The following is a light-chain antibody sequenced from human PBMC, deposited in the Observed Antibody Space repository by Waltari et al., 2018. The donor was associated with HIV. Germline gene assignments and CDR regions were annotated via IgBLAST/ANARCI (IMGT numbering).Light chain of an antibody. CDR1: QSVFNN. J-gene: IGKJ4*01. V-gene: IGKV3-15*01. Sequence: ILLTQSPPTLSVFPGDRATLSCTASQSVFNNLAWYQQRPGQAPRLLIYGASTRITTVPDRFSGSGSGTEFTLTINNLQSEDLGLYYCQQYNDWLEPTFGGGTKVEV. CDR3: QQYNDWLEPT. CDR2: GAS.